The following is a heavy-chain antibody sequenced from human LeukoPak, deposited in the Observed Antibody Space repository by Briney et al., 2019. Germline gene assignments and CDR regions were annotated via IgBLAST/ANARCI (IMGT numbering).Heavy chain of an antibody. J-gene: IGHJ4*02. CDR3: AKGRGVGAGRTYLLLYYFDY. V-gene: IGHV3-7*01. D-gene: IGHD6-13*01. Sequence: GGSLRLSCAASGFTFSSYWMSWVRQAPGKGLEWVANIKQDGSEKYYVDSVKGRFTISRDNSKNTLYLQMNSLRAEDTAVYYCAKGRGVGAGRTYLLLYYFDYWGQGTLVTVSS. CDR1: GFTFSSYW. CDR2: IKQDGSEK.